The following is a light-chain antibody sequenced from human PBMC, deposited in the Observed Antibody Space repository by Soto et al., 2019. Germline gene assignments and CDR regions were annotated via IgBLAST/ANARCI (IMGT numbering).Light chain of an antibody. J-gene: IGKJ5*01. CDR1: QSVSNS. CDR2: DVS. Sequence: EIVLTQSPATLSLSPGEAVTLASRASQSVSNSLAWYQQKPGQPPRLLLYDVSNRATGIPARFSGSGSGTDFTLTITSLEPEDFSVYFCHQRYNWPRVTFGQGTRLEIK. V-gene: IGKV3-11*01. CDR3: HQRYNWPRVT.